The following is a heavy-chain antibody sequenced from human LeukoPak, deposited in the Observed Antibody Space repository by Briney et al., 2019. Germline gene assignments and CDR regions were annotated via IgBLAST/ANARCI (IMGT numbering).Heavy chain of an antibody. CDR3: ARDATVRGPYGGHHFYSYMDV. D-gene: IGHD3-10*01. Sequence: SVKVSCKASGYIFSSYYMYWVRQAPGQGLEWIGDITPIFDTANYAQKFQGRVTITADESATTSYMELSSLRSEDTAVYYCARDATVRGPYGGHHFYSYMDVWGKGTTVTISS. CDR1: GYIFSSYY. V-gene: IGHV1-69*13. J-gene: IGHJ6*03. CDR2: ITPIFDTA.